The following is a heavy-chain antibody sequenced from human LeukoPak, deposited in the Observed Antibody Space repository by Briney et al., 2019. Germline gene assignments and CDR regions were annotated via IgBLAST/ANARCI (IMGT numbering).Heavy chain of an antibody. CDR3: AKAFSKGIVGATPDY. CDR1: GYTFSSYS. CDR2: ISGSGGST. J-gene: IGHJ4*02. Sequence: GGSLRLSCAASGYTFSSYSMNWVRQAPGKGLEWVSAISGSGGSTYYADSVKGRFTISRDNSKNTLYLQMNSLRAEDTAVYYCAKAFSKGIVGATPDYWGQGTLVTVSS. V-gene: IGHV3-23*01. D-gene: IGHD1-26*01.